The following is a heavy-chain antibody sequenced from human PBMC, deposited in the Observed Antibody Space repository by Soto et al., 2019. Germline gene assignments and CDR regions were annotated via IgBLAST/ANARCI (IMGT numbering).Heavy chain of an antibody. D-gene: IGHD2-2*01. V-gene: IGHV5-51*01. Sequence: GESLKISCKGSGYSFTSYWIGWVRQMPGKGLEWMGIIYPGDSDTRYGPSFQGQVTISADKSISTAYLQWSSLKASDTAMYYCARASLGSCSSTSCYPYYYYYGMDVWGQGTTVTVSS. CDR2: IYPGDSDT. CDR1: GYSFTSYW. CDR3: ARASLGSCSSTSCYPYYYYYGMDV. J-gene: IGHJ6*02.